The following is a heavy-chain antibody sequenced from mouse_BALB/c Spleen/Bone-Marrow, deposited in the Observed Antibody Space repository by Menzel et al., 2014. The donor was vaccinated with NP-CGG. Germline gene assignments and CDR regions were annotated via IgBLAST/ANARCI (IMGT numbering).Heavy chain of an antibody. J-gene: IGHJ2*01. CDR3: ARRDDGYYNFDY. CDR1: GFTFSSFG. D-gene: IGHD2-3*01. CDR2: ISSGSSTI. V-gene: IGHV5-17*02. Sequence: EVMLVESGGGLVQPGGSRKLSCAASGFTFSSFGMHWVRQAPEKGLEWVAYISSGSSTIYYADTVRGRFTISRDNPKYTRFLQMNSLRSEDAAMNYCARRDDGYYNFDYWGQGTTVTVSS.